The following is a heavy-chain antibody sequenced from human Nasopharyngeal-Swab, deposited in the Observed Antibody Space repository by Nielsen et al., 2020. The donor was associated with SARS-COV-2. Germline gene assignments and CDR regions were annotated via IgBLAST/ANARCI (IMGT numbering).Heavy chain of an antibody. J-gene: IGHJ4*02. Sequence: WIRQPPGKALEWVGRIKSKTDGGTTDYAAPVKGRFTISRDDSKDTLYLQMNSLKTEDTAVYYCTTAASSPYYYDSSGDVGWGQGTLVTVSS. CDR2: IKSKTDGGTT. D-gene: IGHD3-22*01. V-gene: IGHV3-15*01. CDR3: TTAASSPYYYDSSGDVG.